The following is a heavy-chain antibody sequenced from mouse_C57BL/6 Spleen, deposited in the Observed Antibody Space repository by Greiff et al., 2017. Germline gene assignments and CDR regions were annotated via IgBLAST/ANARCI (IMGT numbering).Heavy chain of an antibody. CDR2: INPSTGGT. J-gene: IGHJ4*01. V-gene: IGHV1-42*01. Sequence: VQLKESGPELVKPGASVKISCKASGYSFTGYYMNWVKQSPGKSLEWIGEINPSTGGTTYNQKFKAKATLTVDKSSSTAYMQLKSLTSEDSAVYYCASPIYYGNSYYAMDYWGQGTSVTVSS. CDR1: GYSFTGYY. D-gene: IGHD2-1*01. CDR3: ASPIYYGNSYYAMDY.